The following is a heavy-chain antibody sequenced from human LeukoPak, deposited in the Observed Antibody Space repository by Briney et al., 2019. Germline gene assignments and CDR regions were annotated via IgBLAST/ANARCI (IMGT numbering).Heavy chain of an antibody. D-gene: IGHD3-10*01. Sequence: GESLKISCKGSGYSFTSYWIDWVRQMPGKGLEWMGIIYPSDSDTRYSPSFQGQVTISADKSISTAYLQWSSLKASDTAICYCVRRMVRGVITSSFDYWGQGTLVTVSS. V-gene: IGHV5-51*01. CDR3: VRRMVRGVITSSFDY. J-gene: IGHJ4*02. CDR2: IYPSDSDT. CDR1: GYSFTSYW.